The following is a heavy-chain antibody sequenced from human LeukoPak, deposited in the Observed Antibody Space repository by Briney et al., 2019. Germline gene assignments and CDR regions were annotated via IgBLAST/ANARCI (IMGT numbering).Heavy chain of an antibody. J-gene: IGHJ5*02. CDR2: GDYSGGT. Sequence: SETLSLTCTVSGDSFSSVTDYWAWIRQPPGKGLEWIASGDYSGGTYFNPSLESRVAISADMSKNQFSLKLTSVTGADTAVYYCARASITIFGVSLCEKFDPWGQGTLVTVSS. CDR1: GDSFSSVTDY. V-gene: IGHV4-39*07. CDR3: ARASITIFGVSLCEKFDP. D-gene: IGHD3-3*01.